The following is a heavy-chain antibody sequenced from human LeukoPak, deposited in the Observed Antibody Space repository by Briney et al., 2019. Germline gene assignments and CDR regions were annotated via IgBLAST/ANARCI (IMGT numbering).Heavy chain of an antibody. CDR1: GGSITTYY. CDR2: VYYSGST. J-gene: IGHJ4*02. Sequence: PSETLSLTCSVSGGSITTYYWTWLRQSPGKAPEWIGFVYYSGSTDYNPSLKSRVTISVDTSKNQFSLKLSSVTAADTAVYYCAREGVTKYYFDYWGQGTLVTVSS. D-gene: IGHD4-11*01. CDR3: AREGVTKYYFDY. V-gene: IGHV4-59*01.